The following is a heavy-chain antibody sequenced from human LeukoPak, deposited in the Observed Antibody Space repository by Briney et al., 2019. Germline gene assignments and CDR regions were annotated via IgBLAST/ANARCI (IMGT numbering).Heavy chain of an antibody. CDR1: GGTFSSYA. CDR3: ARDSMGSNYNYYYYMDV. Sequence: SVKVSCKASGGTFSSYAISWVRQAPGQGLEWMGGIIPIFGTANYAQKFQGRVTITTDESTSTAYMELSSLRSEDTAVYYCARDSMGSNYNYYYYMDVWGKGATVTVSS. D-gene: IGHD4-11*01. CDR2: IIPIFGTA. J-gene: IGHJ6*03. V-gene: IGHV1-69*05.